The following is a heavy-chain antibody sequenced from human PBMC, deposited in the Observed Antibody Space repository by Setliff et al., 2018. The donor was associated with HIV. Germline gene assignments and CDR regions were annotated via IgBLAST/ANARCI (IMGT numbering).Heavy chain of an antibody. Sequence: SETLSLTCTVSGDSISSSGPGYYWNWIRQSPGKGLEWIGYIGYNGDTSYNPSLNSRVTLSVDRSKNQFSLKLSSVSAADTAVYFCARWGASGGRPDWHAFDMWGQGTMVTVSS. CDR2: IGYNGDT. CDR3: ARWGASGGRPDWHAFDM. V-gene: IGHV4-61*08. CDR1: GDSISSSGPGYY. J-gene: IGHJ3*02. D-gene: IGHD2-15*01.